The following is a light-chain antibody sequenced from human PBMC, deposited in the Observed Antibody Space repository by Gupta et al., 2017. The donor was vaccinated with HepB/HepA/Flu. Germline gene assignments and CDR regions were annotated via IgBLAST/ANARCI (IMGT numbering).Light chain of an antibody. CDR3: QQRSDWPIT. J-gene: IGKJ5*01. V-gene: IGKV3-11*01. CDR1: QSVSRY. CDR2: DAN. Sequence: EIVLTQSPATVSLSPGERATLSCRASQSVSRYLAWFQQKPGQAPRLLIYDANNRAPGIPARFSGSGSETDFTLTISSLEPEDFAVYYCQQRSDWPITFGQGTRLDIK.